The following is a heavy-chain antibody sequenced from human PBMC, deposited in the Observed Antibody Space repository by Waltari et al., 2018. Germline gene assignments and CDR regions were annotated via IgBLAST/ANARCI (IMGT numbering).Heavy chain of an antibody. Sequence: QVQLQESGPGLVKPSETLSPPCSVSGDAMVGYYWSWIRQSPGRGLEWIGNVYSGGNTKYNPSLQSRISMTVDTSKKQISLSLSVVTAADAAVYFCARGGGPRGFDFDYWGQGTLVTVSS. CDR3: ARGGGPRGFDFDY. J-gene: IGHJ4*02. CDR2: VYSGGNT. V-gene: IGHV4-59*01. D-gene: IGHD3-16*01. CDR1: GDAMVGYY.